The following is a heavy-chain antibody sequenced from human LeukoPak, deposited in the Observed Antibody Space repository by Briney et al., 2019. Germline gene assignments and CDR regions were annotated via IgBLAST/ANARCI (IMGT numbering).Heavy chain of an antibody. CDR1: GGSFSGYY. D-gene: IGHD3-22*01. V-gene: IGHV4-34*01. J-gene: IGHJ5*02. Sequence: PSETLSLTCAVYGGSFSGYYWSWIRQPPGKGLEWIGYIYHSGSTYYNPSLKSRVTISVDRSKNQFSLKLSSVTAADTAVYYCARARYYYDSSGKNWFDPWGQGTLVTVSS. CDR2: IYHSGST. CDR3: ARARYYYDSSGKNWFDP.